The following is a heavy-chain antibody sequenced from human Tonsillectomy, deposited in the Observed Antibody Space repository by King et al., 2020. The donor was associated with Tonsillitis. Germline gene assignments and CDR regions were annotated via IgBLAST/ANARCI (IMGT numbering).Heavy chain of an antibody. D-gene: IGHD4-23*01. CDR3: ARDVGGNSDY. CDR1: GASISSYF. V-gene: IGHV4-59*01. J-gene: IGHJ4*02. Sequence: QLQESGPGLVKPSETLSLTCTVSGASISSYFWSWIRQPPGRGLECIGYIYYSGSTNYNPSLQSRVTMSVDTSKNQFSLRLSSVTAADTAVYYCARDVGGNSDYWGQGTLVTVSS. CDR2: IYYSGST.